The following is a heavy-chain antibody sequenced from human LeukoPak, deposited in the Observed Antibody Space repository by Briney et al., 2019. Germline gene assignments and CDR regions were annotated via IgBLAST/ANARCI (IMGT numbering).Heavy chain of an antibody. V-gene: IGHV1-18*01. CDR1: GYTFTSYG. D-gene: IGHD3-10*02. CDR3: ARDLSVRGTLYY. CDR2: ISAYNGNT. J-gene: IGHJ4*02. Sequence: ASVKVSCKASGYTFTSYGIRWVRQAPGQGLAWMGWISAYNGNTNYAQKLQGRVTMTTDTSTSTAYMELRSLRSDDTAVYYCARDLSVRGTLYYWGQGTLVTVSS.